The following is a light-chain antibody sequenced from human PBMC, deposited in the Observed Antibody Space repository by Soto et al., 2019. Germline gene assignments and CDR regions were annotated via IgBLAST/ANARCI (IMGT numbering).Light chain of an antibody. CDR2: EVT. Sequence: QSALTQPASVSGSPGQSITISCTGTSSDVGAYDYVSWYQQHPGKAPKFMIYEVTNRPSGVSHRFSGSKSGNTASLTISGLQAEDEADYYCGSYSTTSTYVFGTGPKQTVL. V-gene: IGLV2-14*01. J-gene: IGLJ1*01. CDR1: SSDVGAYDY. CDR3: GSYSTTSTYV.